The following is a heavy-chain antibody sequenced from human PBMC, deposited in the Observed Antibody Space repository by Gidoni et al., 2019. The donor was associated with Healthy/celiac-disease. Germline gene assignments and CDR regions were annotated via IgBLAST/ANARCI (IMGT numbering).Heavy chain of an antibody. Sequence: QVQLQQWGAGLLKPSETLSLTCAVYGGSFSGYYWSWIRQPPGKGLEWIGEINHSGSTNYNPSLKSRFTISVDTSKNQFSQKLSSVTAADTAVYYCARRFSGSGSYPFDYWGQGTLVTVSS. CDR3: ARRFSGSGSYPFDY. D-gene: IGHD3-10*01. V-gene: IGHV4-34*01. J-gene: IGHJ4*02. CDR1: GGSFSGYY. CDR2: INHSGST.